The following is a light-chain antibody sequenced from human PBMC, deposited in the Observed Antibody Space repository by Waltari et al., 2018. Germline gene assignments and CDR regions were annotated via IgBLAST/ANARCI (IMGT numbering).Light chain of an antibody. V-gene: IGKV1-5*03. CDR2: KAS. CDR1: QSISSW. J-gene: IGKJ1*01. Sequence: DIQMTQSPSTLSASVGDRVTITCRASQSISSWLAWYQQKPGEAPKLLIYKASSLESGGPSRFSGSGSGTEFTLTISSLQPDYFATYYCQQYNSYSRTFGQGTKVEIK. CDR3: QQYNSYSRT.